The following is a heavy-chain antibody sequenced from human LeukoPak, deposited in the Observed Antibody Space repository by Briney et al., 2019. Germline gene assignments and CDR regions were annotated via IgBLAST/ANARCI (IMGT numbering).Heavy chain of an antibody. CDR1: GYTFTGYF. CDR2: INPNSGGT. J-gene: IGHJ6*03. CDR3: ARGKGPLGYYYYYMDV. D-gene: IGHD3-16*01. Sequence: GASVKVSCKASGYTFTGYFMHWVRQAPGQGLEWMGWINPNSGGTNYAQKFQGRVTMTRDTSISTAYMELSRLRSDDTAVYYCARGKGPLGYYYYYMDVWGKGTTVTVPS. V-gene: IGHV1-2*02.